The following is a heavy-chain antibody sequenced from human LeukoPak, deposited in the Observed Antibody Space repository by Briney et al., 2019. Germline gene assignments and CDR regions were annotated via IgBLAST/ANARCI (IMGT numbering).Heavy chain of an antibody. CDR2: IYYSGST. CDR1: GGSFTDGEYY. V-gene: IGHV4-61*08. J-gene: IGHJ5*02. CDR3: ARCIAESENWFDP. D-gene: IGHD6-13*01. Sequence: ASETLSLTCTVSGGSFTDGEYYWSWIRQPPGKGLEWIGYIYYSGSTNYNPSLKSRVTISVDTSKNQFSLKLSSVTAADTAVYYCARCIAESENWFDPWGQGTLVTVSS.